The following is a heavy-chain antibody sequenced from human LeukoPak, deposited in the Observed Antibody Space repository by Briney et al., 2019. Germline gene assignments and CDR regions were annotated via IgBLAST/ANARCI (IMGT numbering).Heavy chain of an antibody. J-gene: IGHJ4*02. Sequence: SETLSLTCAVYGGSFSGYYWCWIRQPPGKGLEWIGEINHSGSTNYNPSLKSRVTVSVDTSKNQFSLKLSSVTAADTAVYYCASLDYDILTGYYAIDYWGQGTLVTVSS. V-gene: IGHV4-34*01. CDR2: INHSGST. CDR3: ASLDYDILTGYYAIDY. CDR1: GGSFSGYY. D-gene: IGHD3-9*01.